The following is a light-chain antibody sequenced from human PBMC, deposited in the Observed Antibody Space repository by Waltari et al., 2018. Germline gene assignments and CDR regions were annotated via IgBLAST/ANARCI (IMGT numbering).Light chain of an antibody. CDR2: LGS. CDR3: MQALQTPVT. CDR1: QSLLHSNGYKY. V-gene: IGKV2-28*01. Sequence: DIVMTQSPLSLPVTPGEPASISCRSSQSLLHSNGYKYLDWYLQKPGQSPQLLIYLGSDRASGVPDRFSGSGSGTDFTLKISRVEAEDVGVYYCMQALQTPVTFGQGTRLDI. J-gene: IGKJ5*01.